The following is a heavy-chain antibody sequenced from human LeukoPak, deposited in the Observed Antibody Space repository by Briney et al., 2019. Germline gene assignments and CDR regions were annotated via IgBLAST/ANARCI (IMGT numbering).Heavy chain of an antibody. Sequence: ASVKVSCKASGYTFTSYGISWVRQAPGQGLEWMGWISAYNGNTNYAQKFQGRVTMTTDTSTSTAYMELRSLRSDDKAVYYCARAPGIVVVPAAGYYFDYWGQGTLVTVSS. J-gene: IGHJ4*02. V-gene: IGHV1-18*01. CDR3: ARAPGIVVVPAAGYYFDY. CDR1: GYTFTSYG. D-gene: IGHD2-2*01. CDR2: ISAYNGNT.